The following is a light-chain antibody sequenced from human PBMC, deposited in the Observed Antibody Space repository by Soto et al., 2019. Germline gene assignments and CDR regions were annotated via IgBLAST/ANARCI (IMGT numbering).Light chain of an antibody. Sequence: DIQMTQSPSSLSASVGDRVTITCRTSQTITSYLNWYQHKTGRATKFLIYAASSLQTGVPSRFSGSGSGTDFTLTISSLQPEDFATYYCQQSYEIPYTVGQGTKLEIK. CDR1: QTITSY. V-gene: IGKV1-39*01. CDR3: QQSYEIPYT. J-gene: IGKJ2*01. CDR2: AAS.